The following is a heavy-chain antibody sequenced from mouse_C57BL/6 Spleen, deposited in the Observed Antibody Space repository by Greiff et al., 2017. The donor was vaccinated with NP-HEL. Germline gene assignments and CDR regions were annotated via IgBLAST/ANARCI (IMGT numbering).Heavy chain of an antibody. CDR1: GYAFSSSW. Sequence: QVQLQQSGPELVKPGASVKISCKASGYAFSSSWMNWVKQRPGKGLEWIGRIYPGDGDTNYNGKFKGKATLTADKSSSTAYMQLSSLTSEDSAVYFCARSNTTVVEDYYAMDYWGQGTSVTVSS. V-gene: IGHV1-82*01. J-gene: IGHJ4*01. D-gene: IGHD1-1*01. CDR3: ARSNTTVVEDYYAMDY. CDR2: IYPGDGDT.